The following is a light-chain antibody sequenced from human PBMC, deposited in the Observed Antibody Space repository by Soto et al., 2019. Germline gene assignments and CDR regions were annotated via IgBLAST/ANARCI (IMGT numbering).Light chain of an antibody. Sequence: PGERVTLSFRASQSVSSSYLTWYQQKPGQAPRLLIYGASTRATSIPARFSGSGSGTDFTLTISSLQPEDFAVYYCQQDYNSYTFGQGTRLEIK. CDR1: QSVSSSY. J-gene: IGKJ5*01. CDR3: QQDYNSYT. V-gene: IGKV3D-7*01. CDR2: GAS.